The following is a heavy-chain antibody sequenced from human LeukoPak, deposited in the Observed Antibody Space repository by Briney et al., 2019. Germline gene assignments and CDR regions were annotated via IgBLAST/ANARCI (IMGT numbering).Heavy chain of an antibody. V-gene: IGHV3-21*01. J-gene: IGHJ4*02. D-gene: IGHD2-15*01. CDR3: ARAASGGSCDY. Sequence: GGSLRLSCAASGFTFDDYGMSWVRQAPGKGLEWVSSISSSSSYIYYADSVKGRFTISRDNAKNSLYLQVNSLRAEDTAVYYCARAASGGSCDYWGQGTLVTVSS. CDR1: GFTFDDYG. CDR2: ISSSSSYI.